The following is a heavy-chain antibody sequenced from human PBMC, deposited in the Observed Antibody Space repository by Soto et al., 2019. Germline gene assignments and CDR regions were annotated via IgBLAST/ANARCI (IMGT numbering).Heavy chain of an antibody. CDR3: ARSVSGIAAARVYYYGMDV. Sequence: YSGRRISQKTGKGLEWVSYISSSSSTIYYADSVKGRFTISRDNAKNSLYLQMNSLRDEDTAVYYCARSVSGIAAARVYYYGMDVWGQGTTVTVSS. D-gene: IGHD6-13*01. V-gene: IGHV3-48*02. CDR1: YS. CDR2: ISSSSSTI. J-gene: IGHJ6*02.